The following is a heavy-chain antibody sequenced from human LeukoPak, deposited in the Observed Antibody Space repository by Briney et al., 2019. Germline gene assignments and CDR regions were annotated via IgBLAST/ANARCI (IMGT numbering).Heavy chain of an antibody. CDR1: GYTFTGYY. D-gene: IGHD3-22*01. V-gene: IGHV1-2*02. CDR2: INPNRGGT. CDR3: ARFDYHDSSGYPLDY. J-gene: IGHJ4*02. Sequence: ASVKVSCKASGYTFTGYYIHWVRQAPGQGLEWMGWINPNRGGTNYAQKFQGRVTMTRDTSISTAYMELSRLRSDDTAVYYCARFDYHDSSGYPLDYWGQGTLVTVSS.